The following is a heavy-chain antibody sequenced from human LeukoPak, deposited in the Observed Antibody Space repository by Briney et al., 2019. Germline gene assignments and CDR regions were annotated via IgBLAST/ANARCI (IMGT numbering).Heavy chain of an antibody. D-gene: IGHD1-26*01. J-gene: IGHJ5*02. V-gene: IGHV4-4*07. CDR3: ARDEGMGADNWFGP. CDR2: IYTSGST. Sequence: SETLSLTCTVSGGSISSYYWSWIRQPAGKGLEWIGRIYTSGSTSYNPSLKSRVTISVDTSKNQFSLKLSSVTAADTAVYYCARDEGMGADNWFGPRGQGTLVTVSS. CDR1: GGSISSYY.